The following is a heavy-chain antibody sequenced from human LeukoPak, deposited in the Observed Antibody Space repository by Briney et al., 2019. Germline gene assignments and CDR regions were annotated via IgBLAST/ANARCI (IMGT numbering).Heavy chain of an antibody. J-gene: IGHJ4*02. V-gene: IGHV3-66*02. D-gene: IGHD1-26*01. CDR3: AMSGSYYSAAY. CDR1: GFTLNTNY. CDR2: LYSGDDT. Sequence: GGSLRLSCVASGFTLNTNYMSWVRQAPGKGLEWVSVLYSGDDTYYADSVKGRFTISRDISRHTLYLQMNSLRDEDTAVYYCAMSGSYYSAAYWGQGTLVTVSS.